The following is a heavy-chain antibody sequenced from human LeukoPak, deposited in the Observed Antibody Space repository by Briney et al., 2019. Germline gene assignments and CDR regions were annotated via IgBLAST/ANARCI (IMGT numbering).Heavy chain of an antibody. CDR3: AKDPTRACSSTSCFYFDY. J-gene: IGHJ4*02. V-gene: IGHV3-23*01. CDR2: IRISGDTT. Sequence: GGSLRLSCAASGFTFSRYAMSWVRQAPGKGLEWVSGIRISGDTTYYADSVKGRFTISRDNSKNTLYLQMNSLRAEDTAVYYCAKDPTRACSSTSCFYFDYWGQGTLVTVSS. D-gene: IGHD2-2*01. CDR1: GFTFSRYA.